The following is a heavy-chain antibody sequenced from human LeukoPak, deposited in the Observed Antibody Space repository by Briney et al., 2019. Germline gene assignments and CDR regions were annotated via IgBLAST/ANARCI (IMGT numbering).Heavy chain of an antibody. D-gene: IGHD3-10*01. V-gene: IGHV4-61*02. CDR3: ARGDTPPVGLWFGGNWFDP. CDR2: IYTSGST. Sequence: SETLSLTCTVSGGSISSGSYYWSWIRQPAGKGLEWIGRIYTSGSTNYNPSLKSRVTISVDTSKNQFSLKLSSVTAADTAVYYCARGDTPPVGLWFGGNWFDPWGQGTLVTVSS. J-gene: IGHJ5*02. CDR1: GGSISSGSYY.